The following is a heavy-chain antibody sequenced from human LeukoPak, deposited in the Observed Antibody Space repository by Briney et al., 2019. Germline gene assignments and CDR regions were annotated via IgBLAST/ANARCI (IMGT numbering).Heavy chain of an antibody. CDR3: ARDRGYYPPLDAFDI. CDR1: GFTFSSYG. CDR2: IWYDGSNK. Sequence: PGGSLRLSCAASGFTFSSYGMHWVRQAPGKGLEWVAVIWYDGSNKYYADSVKGRFTISGDNSKNTLYLQMNSLRAEDTAVYYCARDRGYYPPLDAFDIWGQGTMVTVSS. J-gene: IGHJ3*02. D-gene: IGHD3-22*01. V-gene: IGHV3-33*01.